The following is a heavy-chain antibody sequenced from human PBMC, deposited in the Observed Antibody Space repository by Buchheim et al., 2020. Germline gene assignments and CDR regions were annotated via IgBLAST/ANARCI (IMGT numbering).Heavy chain of an antibody. J-gene: IGHJ4*01. CDR2: IFPGDSDT. Sequence: EVQLVQSGAEVKKPGDSLKISCQVSGYSFTSFWIGWVRQMPGRGLEWMGIIFPGDSDTKYSPSFQGQVTISADKSVDTAYPQWGSLKAADTGMYYCTRAPYCDLGYCPADFWGHGT. CDR3: TRAPYCDLGYCPADF. CDR1: GYSFTSFW. D-gene: IGHD2-21*01. V-gene: IGHV5-51*03.